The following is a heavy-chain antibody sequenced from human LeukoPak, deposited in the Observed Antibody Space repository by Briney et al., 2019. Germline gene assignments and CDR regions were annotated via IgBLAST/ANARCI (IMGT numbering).Heavy chain of an antibody. J-gene: IGHJ3*02. Sequence: PGGSLRLSCAASGFTFSSYSMNWVRQAPGKGLEWVSSISSSSSYIYYADSVKGRFTISRDNAKNSLYLQMNSLRAEDTAVYYCARVFGGYCSGGSCYFSAFDIWGQGTMVTVSS. CDR3: ARVFGGYCSGGSCYFSAFDI. CDR1: GFTFSSYS. V-gene: IGHV3-21*01. D-gene: IGHD2-15*01. CDR2: ISSSSSYI.